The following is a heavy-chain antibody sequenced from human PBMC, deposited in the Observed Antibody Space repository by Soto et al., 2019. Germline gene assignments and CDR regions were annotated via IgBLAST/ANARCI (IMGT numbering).Heavy chain of an antibody. D-gene: IGHD3-10*01. V-gene: IGHV1-8*01. J-gene: IGHJ6*02. CDR3: ARVGGQLFGDHCMDV. Sequence: QVQLVQSGAEVKKPGASVNVSCKASGYTFTTYDINWVRQVPGQGLEWMGWMSPSSGNTGYVDQFRGRVTMTSNTAMTTAYMELSSLRSEDTAVYYCARVGGQLFGDHCMDVWGQGTTVTVSS. CDR2: MSPSSGNT. CDR1: GYTFTTYD.